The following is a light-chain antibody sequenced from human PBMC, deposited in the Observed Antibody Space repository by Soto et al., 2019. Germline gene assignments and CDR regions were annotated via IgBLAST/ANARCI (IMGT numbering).Light chain of an antibody. J-gene: IGKJ4*01. Sequence: EIVLTQSPATLSVSPGERATLSCRASQSVSTNLAWCQHKSGQATRLLIYHASTRATGIPARFSGSGSGSELTLTISSLQSEDVAVSYGQQYNEWPLTFGGGTKVDI. CDR3: QQYNEWPLT. CDR2: HAS. V-gene: IGKV3-15*01. CDR1: QSVSTN.